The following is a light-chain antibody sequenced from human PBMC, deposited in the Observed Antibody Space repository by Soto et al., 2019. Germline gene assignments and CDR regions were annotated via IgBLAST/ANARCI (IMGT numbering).Light chain of an antibody. Sequence: QSALTQPRSVSGSPGQSVTISCTGTSSDVGGYNYVSWYQQHPGKAPKLMIYDVSKRPSGVPDRFSGSKSGNTASLTISGLQAADEADYYCCSYAGSYTPHVVFGGGTKLTVL. CDR2: DVS. CDR1: SSDVGGYNY. CDR3: CSYAGSYTPHVV. V-gene: IGLV2-11*01. J-gene: IGLJ2*01.